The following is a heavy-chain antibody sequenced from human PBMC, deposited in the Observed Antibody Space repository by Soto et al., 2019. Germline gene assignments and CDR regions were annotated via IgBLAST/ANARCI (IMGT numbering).Heavy chain of an antibody. Sequence: SVKVSCKASGFTFTSSAVQWVRQARGQRLEWIGWIVVGSGNTNYAQKFQERVTITRDMSTSTAYMELSSLRSEDTAVYYCAAPLRYDFWRMDVWGQGTTVTVSS. CDR1: GFTFTSSA. V-gene: IGHV1-58*01. J-gene: IGHJ6*02. D-gene: IGHD3-3*01. CDR2: IVVGSGNT. CDR3: AAPLRYDFWRMDV.